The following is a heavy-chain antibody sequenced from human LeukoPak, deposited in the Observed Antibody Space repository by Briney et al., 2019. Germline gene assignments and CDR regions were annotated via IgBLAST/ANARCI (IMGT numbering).Heavy chain of an antibody. CDR2: IFYSGST. J-gene: IGHJ4*02. Sequence: SETLSLTCTVSGDSISSHYWSWIRQPPGKGLEWIGYIFYSGSTNYNPSVKSRVTISVDTSKNQFSLKLSSVTAADTAVYYCARWPRRNYYDSSGSRDYWGQGTLVSVSS. CDR1: GDSISSHY. CDR3: ARWPRRNYYDSSGSRDY. V-gene: IGHV4-59*11. D-gene: IGHD3-22*01.